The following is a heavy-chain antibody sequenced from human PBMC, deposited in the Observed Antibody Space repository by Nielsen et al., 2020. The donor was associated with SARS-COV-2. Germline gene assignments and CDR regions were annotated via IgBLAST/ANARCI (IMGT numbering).Heavy chain of an antibody. CDR3: AKDPRIVGATAIDAFDI. Sequence: GESLKISCAASGFTFSSYGMHWVRQAPGKGLEWVAVISYDGSNKYYADSVKGRFTISRDNSKNTLYLQMNSLRAEDTAVYYCAKDPRIVGATAIDAFDIWGQGTMVTVSS. D-gene: IGHD1-26*01. J-gene: IGHJ3*02. CDR1: GFTFSSYG. CDR2: ISYDGSNK. V-gene: IGHV3-30*18.